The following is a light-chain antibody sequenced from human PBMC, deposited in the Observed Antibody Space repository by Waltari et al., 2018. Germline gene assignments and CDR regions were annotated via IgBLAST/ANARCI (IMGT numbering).Light chain of an antibody. Sequence: QSALTQPASVSGSPGQSITISCTGSTSDVGGYNLVSWYRQFPNKAPQLIIYEGTRRPSCVSSLFSASKSGNTASLTISGLQAEDEALYFCSSYARSDNSVLFGGGTQLSVL. V-gene: IGLV2-23*01. CDR2: EGT. CDR1: TSDVGGYNL. J-gene: IGLJ2*01. CDR3: SSYARSDNSVL.